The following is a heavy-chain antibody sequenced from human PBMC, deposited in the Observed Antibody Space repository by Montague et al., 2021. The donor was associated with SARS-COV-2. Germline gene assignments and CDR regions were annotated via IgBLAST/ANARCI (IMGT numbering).Heavy chain of an antibody. J-gene: IGHJ6*02. V-gene: IGHV3-30*19. Sequence: SLRLSCAASGFTFSSYGMHWVRQAPGKGLEWVAVISYDGSNKYYADSVKGRFTISRDNSKNTLYLQMNSLRAEDTAVYYCARDLTGTLYYGMDVWGQGTTVTVSS. CDR1: GFTFSSYG. CDR3: ARDLTGTLYYGMDV. CDR2: ISYDGSNK. D-gene: IGHD3-9*01.